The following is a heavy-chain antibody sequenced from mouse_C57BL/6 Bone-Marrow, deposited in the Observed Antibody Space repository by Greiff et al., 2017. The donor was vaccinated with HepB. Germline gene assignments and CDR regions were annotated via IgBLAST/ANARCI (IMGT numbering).Heavy chain of an antibody. CDR2: INPGSGGT. J-gene: IGHJ1*03. CDR1: GYAFTNYL. V-gene: IGHV1-54*01. Sequence: VQLQQSGAELVRPGTSVKVSCKASGYAFTNYLLEWVKQRPGQGLEWIGVINPGSGGTNYNEKFKGKATLTADKSSSTAYMQLSSLTSEDSAVYFCARRYYGSRPWYFDVWGTGTTVTVSS. CDR3: ARRYYGSRPWYFDV. D-gene: IGHD1-1*01.